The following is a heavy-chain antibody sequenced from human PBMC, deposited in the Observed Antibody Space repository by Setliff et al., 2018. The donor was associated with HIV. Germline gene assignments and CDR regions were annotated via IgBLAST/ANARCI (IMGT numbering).Heavy chain of an antibody. V-gene: IGHV1-69*02. D-gene: IGHD3-22*01. CDR1: RSTFNSHT. CDR3: ARGGGYYDSSGPVHYYYYYYVDV. Sequence: SVKVSCKASRSTFNSHTINWVRQAPGQGLDWMGRIIPILGVAKYAQRFQGKVTITADKSTSTAYMELTSLRFDDTAMYYCARGGGYYDSSGPVHYYYYYYVDVWGKGTTVTVSS. CDR2: IIPILGVA. J-gene: IGHJ6*03.